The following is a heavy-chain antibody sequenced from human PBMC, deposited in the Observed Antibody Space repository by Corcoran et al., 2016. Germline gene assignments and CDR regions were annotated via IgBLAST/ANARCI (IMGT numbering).Heavy chain of an antibody. CDR1: GFTFSNAW. J-gene: IGHJ6*02. CDR3: TTDPLGYCSSTSCANYYYGMDV. CDR2: IKSKTDGGTT. Sequence: EVQLVESGGGLVKPGGSLRLSCAASGFTFSNAWMNWVRQAPGQGLEWVGRIKSKTDGGTTDYAAPVKGRFTISRDDSKNTLYLQMNSLKIEDTAVYYGTTDPLGYCSSTSCANYYYGMDVWGQGTTVTVSS. D-gene: IGHD2-2*01. V-gene: IGHV3-15*07.